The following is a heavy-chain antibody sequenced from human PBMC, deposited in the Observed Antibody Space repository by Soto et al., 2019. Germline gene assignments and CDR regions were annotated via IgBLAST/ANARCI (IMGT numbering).Heavy chain of an antibody. D-gene: IGHD4-17*01. CDR1: DGSIRSGGYS. J-gene: IGHJ4*02. CDR3: ARASTTVTTLDY. V-gene: IGHV4-30-2*01. CDR2: IYHSGST. Sequence: TSQTLSLTCAVSDGSIRSGGYSWSWIQQPPGKGLEWIGYIYHSGSTYYNPSLKSRVTISVDRSKNQFSLKLSSVTAADTAVYYCARASTTVTTLDYWGQGTLVTVPQ.